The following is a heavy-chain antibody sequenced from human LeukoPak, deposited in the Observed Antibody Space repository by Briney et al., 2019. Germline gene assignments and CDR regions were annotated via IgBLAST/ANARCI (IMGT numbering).Heavy chain of an antibody. Sequence: ASETLSLTCAVSGGSISSSNWWSWVRQPPGQGLEWIGEIYHSGSTNYNPSLKSRVTISVDKSKNQFSLKLSSVTAADTAVYYCAREGGYNPRGGFDYWGQGTLVTVSS. D-gene: IGHD5-24*01. CDR3: AREGGYNPRGGFDY. CDR1: GGSISSSNW. J-gene: IGHJ4*02. CDR2: IYHSGST. V-gene: IGHV4-4*02.